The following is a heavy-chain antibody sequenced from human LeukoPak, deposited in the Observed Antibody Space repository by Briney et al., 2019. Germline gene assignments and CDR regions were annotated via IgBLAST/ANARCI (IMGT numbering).Heavy chain of an antibody. D-gene: IGHD6-19*01. CDR3: AKDSSGWSRDY. CDR2: ISIRSPT. CDR1: GFTFSRQS. V-gene: IGHV3-69-1*02. J-gene: IGHJ4*02. Sequence: GGSLRLSCVASGFTFSRQSWSWVRQAPGKGLEWVSAISIRSPTYYADSVKGRFTISRDNAKNSLYLQMNSLRAEDTAVYYCAKDSSGWSRDYWGQGTLVTVSS.